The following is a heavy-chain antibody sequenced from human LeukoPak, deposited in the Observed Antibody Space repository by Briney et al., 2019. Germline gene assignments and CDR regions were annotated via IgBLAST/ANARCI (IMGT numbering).Heavy chain of an antibody. J-gene: IGHJ4*02. CDR2: VSYEGKSQ. D-gene: IGHD6-13*01. CDR1: GFTFSNYG. Sequence: AGGSLRVSCATSGFTFSNYGMHWVRQAPGKGLEWVAVVSYEGKSQYYADSVRGRFTISRDNSKNTLYLQMNSLRGEDAAVYYCAKEGTAQISTWYDYWGQGTLVTVSS. CDR3: AKEGTAQISTWYDY. V-gene: IGHV3-30*18.